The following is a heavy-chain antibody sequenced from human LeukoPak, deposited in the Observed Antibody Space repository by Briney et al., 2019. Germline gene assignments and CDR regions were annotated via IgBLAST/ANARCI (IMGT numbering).Heavy chain of an antibody. CDR1: GVTSNRHW. CDR3: ARDRIEGPTAFDL. D-gene: IGHD1-26*01. Sequence: GGALRLSSAASGVTSNRHWRHSVGQIPGGGLVGVARINSDGSRTNYADSVKGPLTISRDNTKNTVYLQMNNLRADDTGVYYCARDRIEGPTAFDLWGQGTLVTVSS. J-gene: IGHJ4*02. CDR2: INSDGSRT. V-gene: IGHV3-74*01.